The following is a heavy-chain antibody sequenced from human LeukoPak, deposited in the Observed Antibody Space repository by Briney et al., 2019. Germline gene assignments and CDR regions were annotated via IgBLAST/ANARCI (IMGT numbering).Heavy chain of an antibody. J-gene: IGHJ4*02. CDR1: GFTFNNHF. V-gene: IGHV3-53*01. CDR3: AREQIIVAAIYFGY. D-gene: IGHD2-2*02. Sequence: PGGSLRLSCTASGFTFNNHFMSWVRQAPGKGLEWVSVIYSGGNTYYADSVKGRFTISRDNSKNTLYLQMNSLRAEDTAVYYCAREQIIVAAIYFGYWGQGTLVTVSS. CDR2: IYSGGNT.